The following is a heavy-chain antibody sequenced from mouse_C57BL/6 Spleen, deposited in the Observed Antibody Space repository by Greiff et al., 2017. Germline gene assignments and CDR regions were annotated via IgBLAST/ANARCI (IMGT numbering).Heavy chain of an antibody. D-gene: IGHD2-2*01. CDR3: ARDSLYGYDAGYAVDY. Sequence: EVKVVESGGGLVQSGRSLRLSCATSGFTFSDFYMEWVRQAPGKGLEWIAASRNKANDYTTEYSASVKGRFIVSRDTSQSILYLQMNALRAEDTAIYYCARDSLYGYDAGYAVDYWGQGTSVTVSS. V-gene: IGHV7-1*01. J-gene: IGHJ4*01. CDR1: GFTFSDFY. CDR2: SRNKANDYTT.